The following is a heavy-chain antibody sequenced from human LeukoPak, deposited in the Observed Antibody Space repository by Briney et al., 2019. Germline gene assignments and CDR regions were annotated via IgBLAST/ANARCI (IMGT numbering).Heavy chain of an antibody. CDR2: IRGSDDTT. CDR3: AKDTGPAAGITADY. Sequence: GGSLRLSCAASGFTFSSYAMTWVRQAPGKGLEWVSTIRGSDDTTYYADSVKGRFTISRDNSKNTLYLQMNSLRAEDTAIYYCAKDTGPAAGITADYWGQGTLVTVSS. J-gene: IGHJ4*02. CDR1: GFTFSSYA. V-gene: IGHV3-23*01. D-gene: IGHD6-13*01.